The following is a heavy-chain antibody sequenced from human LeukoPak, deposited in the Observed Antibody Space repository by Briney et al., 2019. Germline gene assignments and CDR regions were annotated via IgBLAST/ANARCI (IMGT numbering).Heavy chain of an antibody. D-gene: IGHD3-3*01. CDR1: GFTFRSYA. Sequence: GGSLRLSCAASGFTFRSYAMSWVRQAPGKGLEWVSAISGSGGSTYYADSVKGRFTISRDNSKNTLYLQMNSLRAEDTAVYYCAKDLHLRSNFLAFDIWGQGTMVTVSS. CDR3: AKDLHLRSNFLAFDI. J-gene: IGHJ3*02. V-gene: IGHV3-23*01. CDR2: ISGSGGST.